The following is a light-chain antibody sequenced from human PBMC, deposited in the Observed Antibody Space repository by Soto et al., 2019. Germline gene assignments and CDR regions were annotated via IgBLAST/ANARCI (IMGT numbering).Light chain of an antibody. J-gene: IGLJ2*01. Sequence: QSVLTQPASVSASPGQSITISCTGTRSDIGAYNSVSWYQQHPGKAPQLMIYDVSYRPSGISSRFSGTKSGNTASLAISGLQADDDADYYCASYTSARIRVFGGGTKVTVL. CDR2: DVS. V-gene: IGLV2-14*03. CDR3: ASYTSARIRV. CDR1: RSDIGAYNS.